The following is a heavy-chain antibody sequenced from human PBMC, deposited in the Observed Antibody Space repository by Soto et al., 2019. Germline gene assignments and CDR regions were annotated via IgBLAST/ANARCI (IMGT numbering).Heavy chain of an antibody. V-gene: IGHV1-8*01. D-gene: IGHD1-26*01. CDR2: MNTNSGNT. Sequence: QVQLVQSGAEVKKPGASVKVSCKASGYTFTSYDINWVRQAPGQGLEWMGWMNTNSGNTGYAQKFQGRVTMTRNTSIRTAYMELSSLRSEDTAVYYCAAVPSWSYSKDSWGQGTLVTVSS. CDR1: GYTFTSYD. J-gene: IGHJ4*02. CDR3: AAVPSWSYSKDS.